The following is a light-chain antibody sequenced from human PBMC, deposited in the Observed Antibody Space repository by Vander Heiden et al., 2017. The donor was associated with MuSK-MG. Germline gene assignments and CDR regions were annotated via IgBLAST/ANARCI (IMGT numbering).Light chain of an antibody. CDR2: KAS. J-gene: IGKJ2*01. Sequence: DIQMTQSPSTLSASVGDGVTITCRASQSISSWLAWYQQKPGKAPKLLIYKASTLESGVPSRFSGSGSGTEFTLTISSLQPDDFATYSCQQYDSYPYTCGQGTKLEIK. V-gene: IGKV1-5*03. CDR1: QSISSW. CDR3: QQYDSYPYT.